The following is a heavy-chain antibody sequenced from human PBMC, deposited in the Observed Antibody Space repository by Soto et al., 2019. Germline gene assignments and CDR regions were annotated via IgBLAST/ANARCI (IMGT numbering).Heavy chain of an antibody. CDR1: GFTSSSYW. CDR2: IKQDGSEK. CDR3: ARDNWVYAILVGYYYYGMDV. V-gene: IGHV3-7*03. D-gene: IGHD2-8*01. Sequence: EVQLVESGGGLVQPGGSLRLSCAASGFTSSSYWMSWVRQAPGKGLEWVANIKQDGSEKYYVDSVKGRFTISRDNAKNSLYLQMNSLRAEDTAVYYCARDNWVYAILVGYYYYGMDVWGQGTTVTVSS. J-gene: IGHJ6*02.